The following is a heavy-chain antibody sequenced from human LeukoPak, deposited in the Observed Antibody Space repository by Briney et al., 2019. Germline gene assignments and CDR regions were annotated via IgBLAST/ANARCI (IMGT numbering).Heavy chain of an antibody. Sequence: GESLKISCKGSGYSFTSYWIGWVRQMPGKGLEWMGIIYPGDSDTRYSPSLQGQVTNSADKSISTAYLQWSSLKASDTAMYYCARRSYYYDSSGYFHYYFDYWGQGTLVTVSS. CDR3: ARRSYYYDSSGYFHYYFDY. V-gene: IGHV5-51*01. CDR1: GYSFTSYW. J-gene: IGHJ4*02. CDR2: IYPGDSDT. D-gene: IGHD3-22*01.